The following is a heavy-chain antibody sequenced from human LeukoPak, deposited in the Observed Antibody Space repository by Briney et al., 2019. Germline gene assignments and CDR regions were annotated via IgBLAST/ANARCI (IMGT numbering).Heavy chain of an antibody. CDR1: GGSISSGGYY. J-gene: IGHJ5*02. CDR3: ARGYDFWSGYYTGRYFDWLPPQPYNWFDP. CDR2: IYYSGST. V-gene: IGHV4-31*03. D-gene: IGHD3-3*01. Sequence: SETLSLTCTVSGGSISSGGYYWSWIRQHPGKGLEWIGYIYYSGSTYYNPSLKSRVTISVDTSKNQFSLKLSSVTAADTAVYYCARGYDFWSGYYTGRYFDWLPPQPYNWFDPWGQGTLVTVSS.